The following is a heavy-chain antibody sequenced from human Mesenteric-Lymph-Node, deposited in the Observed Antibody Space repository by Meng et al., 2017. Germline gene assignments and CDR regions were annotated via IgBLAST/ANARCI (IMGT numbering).Heavy chain of an antibody. Sequence: QVHLQESGHRPGRHSETLSLTCSVSVGSVSSGSYYWSWIRQPPGKGLEWIGYTYYSGATNYNPSLKSRVTISADTSKNQFSLNLKSMTAADTAVYYCARLDQALDYWGQGTLVTVSS. CDR1: VGSVSSGSYY. J-gene: IGHJ4*02. D-gene: IGHD3-9*01. V-gene: IGHV4-61*01. CDR3: ARLDQALDY. CDR2: TYYSGAT.